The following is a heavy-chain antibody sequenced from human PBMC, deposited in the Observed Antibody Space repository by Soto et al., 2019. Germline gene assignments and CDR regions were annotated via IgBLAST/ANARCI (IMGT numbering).Heavy chain of an antibody. J-gene: IGHJ6*04. CDR3: ARKGRPYSSSSLYYYYYGMDV. Sequence: QVQLVQSGAEVKKPGSSVKVSCKASGGTFSSYAISWVRQAPGQGLEWMGGIIPIFGTANYAQKFQGRVTITADEATSTAYMEMSSLRSEDTAVYYCARKGRPYSSSSLYYYYYGMDVCGKGTTVTVSS. CDR1: GGTFSSYA. D-gene: IGHD6-6*01. V-gene: IGHV1-69*01. CDR2: IIPIFGTA.